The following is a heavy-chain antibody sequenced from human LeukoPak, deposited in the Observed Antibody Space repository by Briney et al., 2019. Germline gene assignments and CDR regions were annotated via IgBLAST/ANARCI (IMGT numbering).Heavy chain of an antibody. D-gene: IGHD6-19*01. J-gene: IGHJ4*02. CDR2: TRNKANSYTT. CDR1: GFTFSDHY. CDR3: AKVTWSSSGSDY. V-gene: IGHV3-72*01. Sequence: GGSVRLSCAASGFTFSDHYMDWVRQAPGKGLEWVGRTRNKANSYTTEYAASVKGRFTISRDDSKNSLYLQMNSLKTEDTAVYYCAKVTWSSSGSDYWGQGTLVTVSS.